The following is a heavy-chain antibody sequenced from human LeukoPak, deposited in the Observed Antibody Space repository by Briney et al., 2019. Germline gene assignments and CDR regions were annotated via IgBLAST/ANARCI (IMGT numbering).Heavy chain of an antibody. CDR3: ASKTLYYYGSGSANDY. CDR2: IYYSGST. Sequence: TASETLSLTRTVSGGSISSSSYYWGWIRQPPGKGLEWIGSIYYSGSTYYNPSLKSRVTISVDTSKNQFSLKLSSVTAADTAVYYCASKTLYYYGSGSANDYWGQGTLVTVSS. V-gene: IGHV4-39*01. CDR1: GGSISSSSYY. J-gene: IGHJ4*02. D-gene: IGHD3-10*01.